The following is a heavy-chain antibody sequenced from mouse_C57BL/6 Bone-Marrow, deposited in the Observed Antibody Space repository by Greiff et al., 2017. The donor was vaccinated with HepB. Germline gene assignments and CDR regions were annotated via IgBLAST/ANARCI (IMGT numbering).Heavy chain of an antibody. Sequence: VQGVESGPGLVAPSQRLSITCTVSGFSLTSYAISWVRQPPGKGLEWLGVIWTGGGTNYNSALKSRLSISKDNSKSQVFLKMNSLQTDDTARYYCARQLRRYYYAMDYWGQGTSVTVSS. CDR2: IWTGGGT. D-gene: IGHD2-4*01. CDR3: ARQLRRYYYAMDY. J-gene: IGHJ4*01. CDR1: GFSLTSYA. V-gene: IGHV2-9-1*01.